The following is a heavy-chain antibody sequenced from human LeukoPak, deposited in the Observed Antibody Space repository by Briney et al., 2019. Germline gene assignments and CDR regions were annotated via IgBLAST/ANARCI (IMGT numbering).Heavy chain of an antibody. CDR2: IYSGGST. V-gene: IGHV3-53*01. J-gene: IGHJ4*02. CDR3: AREDGDPYSPFDY. D-gene: IGHD2-15*01. CDR1: GFTFNGYA. Sequence: PGGSLRLSCAASGFTFNGYAMTWVRQAPGKGLEWVSVIYSGGSTYYTDSVKGRFTISRDNSRNTLYLQMNSLRAEDTAVYYCAREDGDPYSPFDYWGQGTLVTVSS.